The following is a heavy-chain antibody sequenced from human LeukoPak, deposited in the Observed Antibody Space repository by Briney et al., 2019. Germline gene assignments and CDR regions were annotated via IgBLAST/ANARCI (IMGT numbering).Heavy chain of an antibody. CDR1: GYTFSAYY. J-gene: IGHJ4*02. V-gene: IGHV1-2*02. D-gene: IGHD6-13*01. CDR3: AREGLPWYGKNFDY. Sequence: GASVKVSCKASGYTFSAYYIHWVRQAPGQGLEWMGWINPNSGGTNYAQKFQGRVTMTRDTSISTAYMELSRLRSDDTAVYYCAREGLPWYGKNFDYWGQGTLVTVSS. CDR2: INPNSGGT.